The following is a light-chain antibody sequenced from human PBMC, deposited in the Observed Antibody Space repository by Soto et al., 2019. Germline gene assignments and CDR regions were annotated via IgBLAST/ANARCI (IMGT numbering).Light chain of an antibody. V-gene: IGKV1-33*01. Sequence: DRVTITCQASQNITNNLSWYQQKPGKAPNLLIYHASKLAKGVTSRFSGSGSGTEFTLTITSLQPEDFAAYYCQQLYTYPLTFGGGTRLEIK. CDR2: HAS. J-gene: IGKJ5*01. CDR1: QNITNN. CDR3: QQLYTYPLT.